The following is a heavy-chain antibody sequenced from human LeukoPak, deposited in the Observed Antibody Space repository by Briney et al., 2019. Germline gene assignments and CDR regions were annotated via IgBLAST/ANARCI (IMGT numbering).Heavy chain of an antibody. CDR1: GGSIGSSSYL. J-gene: IGHJ6*03. D-gene: IGHD3-10*01. V-gene: IGHV4-39*01. CDR2: IYYSGST. CDR3: ASVRRGFGESSKYYAYYYMGV. Sequence: PSETLSLTCTVSGGSIGSSSYLWGWIRQPPGKGLEWIGNIYYSGSTYYNPSLKSRVTISLDTSKNQFSLKLSSVTAADTAVYYCASVRRGFGESSKYYAYYYMGVWGKGTTVTISS.